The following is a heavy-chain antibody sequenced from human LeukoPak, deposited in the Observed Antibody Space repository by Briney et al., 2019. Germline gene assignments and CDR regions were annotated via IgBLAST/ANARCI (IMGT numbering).Heavy chain of an antibody. CDR3: GRDPADTDMPVDY. CDR2: INPNSGGT. V-gene: IGHV1-2*02. CDR1: GYTFTGYY. Sequence: GASVKVSCKASGYTFTGYYMHWVRQAPGQGLEWMGWINPNSGGTNYAQKFQGRVTMTRDTSISTAYMELSGLRSDDTAVYYCGRDPADTDMPVDYWGQGTLVTVSS. J-gene: IGHJ4*02. D-gene: IGHD5-18*01.